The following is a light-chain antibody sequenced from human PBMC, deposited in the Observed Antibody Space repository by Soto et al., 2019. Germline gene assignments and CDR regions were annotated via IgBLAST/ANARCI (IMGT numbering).Light chain of an antibody. J-gene: IGKJ4*01. CDR1: QRIGST. CDR3: QRYHNWPLT. CDR2: DSS. Sequence: EIVFTPSQAALSVPPGSRLPLYSRARQRIGSTLAWYQQKPAQTPSLLIYDSSTRAIGIPTRFSGSRSGTEFTLTINGLQSEDFAVYYCQRYHNWPLTLGGRTKV. V-gene: IGKV3-15*01.